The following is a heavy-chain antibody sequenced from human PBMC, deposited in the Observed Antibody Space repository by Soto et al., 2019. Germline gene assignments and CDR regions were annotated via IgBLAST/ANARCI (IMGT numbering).Heavy chain of an antibody. CDR3: PKGGFGVANNYMDV. Sequence: QVQLVESGGGVVQPGKSLRLSCAASGFTFSTHGMHWVRQAPGKGLEWVAVISYDGSNKYYADSVNGRFTISRDISNDALYLQMCLLRADGTAVYYCPKGGFGVANNYMDVWGQGTTVTVSS. CDR1: GFTFSTHG. D-gene: IGHD3-3*01. J-gene: IGHJ6*03. CDR2: ISYDGSNK. V-gene: IGHV3-30*18.